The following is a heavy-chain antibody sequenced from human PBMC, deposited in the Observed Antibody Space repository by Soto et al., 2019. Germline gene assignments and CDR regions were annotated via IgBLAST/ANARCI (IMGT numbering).Heavy chain of an antibody. CDR3: ARRPRGVAGYYYYGMDV. CDR1: GFTFSSYE. J-gene: IGHJ6*02. V-gene: IGHV3-48*03. Sequence: HGGSLRLSCAASGFTFSSYEMNWVRQAPGKGLEWVSYISSSDNTLYYADSVKGRFTISRDNAKNSLYLQMNSLRAEDTAVYYCARRPRGVAGYYYYGMDVWGQGTTVTVSS. D-gene: IGHD3-10*01. CDR2: ISSSDNTL.